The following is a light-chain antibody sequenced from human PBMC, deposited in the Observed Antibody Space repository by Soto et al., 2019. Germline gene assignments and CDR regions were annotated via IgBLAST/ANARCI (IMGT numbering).Light chain of an antibody. Sequence: QSVLTQPASVSGSPGQSITISCTGTSSDVGSYNLVSWYQQHPGKAPKLMIYEGSKRPSGVSNRFSASKSGNMASLTISGLQAEDEADYYCCSYAGSTTWVFGGGTKVTVL. V-gene: IGLV2-23*01. J-gene: IGLJ3*02. CDR3: CSYAGSTTWV. CDR2: EGS. CDR1: SSDVGSYNL.